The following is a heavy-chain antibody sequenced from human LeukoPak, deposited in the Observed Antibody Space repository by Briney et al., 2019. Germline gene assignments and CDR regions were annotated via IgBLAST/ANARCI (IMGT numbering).Heavy chain of an antibody. CDR3: ARDWDIVVVVAATSPNNWFDP. D-gene: IGHD2-15*01. J-gene: IGHJ5*02. V-gene: IGHV1-2*02. Sequence: ASVKVSCKASGYTFTGYYMHWVRQAPGQGLEWMGWINPNSGGTNYAQKFQGGVTMTRDTSISTAYMELSRLRSDDTAVYYCARDWDIVVVVAATSPNNWFDPWGQGTLVTVSS. CDR2: INPNSGGT. CDR1: GYTFTGYY.